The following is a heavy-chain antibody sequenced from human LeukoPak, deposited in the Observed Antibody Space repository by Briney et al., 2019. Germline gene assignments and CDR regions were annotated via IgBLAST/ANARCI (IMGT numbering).Heavy chain of an antibody. J-gene: IGHJ4*02. CDR3: ARTMGILTAYYIFDY. Sequence: SETLSLTCTVSGGSISSSSYYWGWIRQPPGKGLEWIGSIYYSGSTYYNPSLKSRVTISVDTSKNQFSLKLSSVTAADTAVYYCARTMGILTAYYIFDYWGQGTLVTVSS. CDR1: GGSISSSSYY. V-gene: IGHV4-39*01. D-gene: IGHD3-9*01. CDR2: IYYSGST.